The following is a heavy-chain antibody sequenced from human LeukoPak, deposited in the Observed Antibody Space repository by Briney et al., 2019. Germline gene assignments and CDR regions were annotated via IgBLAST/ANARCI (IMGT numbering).Heavy chain of an antibody. J-gene: IGHJ4*02. V-gene: IGHV3-23*01. Sequence: GGSLRFSCEASGFTFGNFGMTWLRQTPAKGLEWVSAISGSGETTYYSDSVKGRFTISRDNSKNTLFLQMNSLRVEDAAMYYCAKTDGYFDQWGQGTLVAVSS. D-gene: IGHD3-22*01. CDR3: AKTDGYFDQ. CDR2: ISGSGETT. CDR1: GFTFGNFG.